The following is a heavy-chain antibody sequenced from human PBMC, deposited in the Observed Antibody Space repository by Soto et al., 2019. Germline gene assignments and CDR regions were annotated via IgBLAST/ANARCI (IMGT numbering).Heavy chain of an antibody. Sequence: SETLSLTYAVSGGSISSGNCWSLVRHRPGKGLEWIGEIYHSGSTNYNPSLKSRVTISVDKSKNQFSLKLSSVTAADTAVYYCASSNDYVWGSYRRGAFDIWGQGTMVT. J-gene: IGHJ3*02. CDR2: IYHSGST. CDR1: GGSISSGNC. V-gene: IGHV4-4*02. CDR3: ASSNDYVWGSYRRGAFDI. D-gene: IGHD3-16*02.